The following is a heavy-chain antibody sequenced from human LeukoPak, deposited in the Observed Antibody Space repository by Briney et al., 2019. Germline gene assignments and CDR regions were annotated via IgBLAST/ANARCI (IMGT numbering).Heavy chain of an antibody. V-gene: IGHV3-23*01. D-gene: IGHD3-10*02. J-gene: IGHJ4*02. CDR2: ITSSGGST. CDR3: ARDLCWGCFDD. CDR1: GYKLTNNW. Sequence: GESLKISCKISGYKLTNNWIGWVRQAPGKGLEWVSAITSSGGSTYYGDSVKGRFTISRDNSRNTLYLQMNSLRVDDTAVYYCARDLCWGCFDDWGQGNLVTVAS.